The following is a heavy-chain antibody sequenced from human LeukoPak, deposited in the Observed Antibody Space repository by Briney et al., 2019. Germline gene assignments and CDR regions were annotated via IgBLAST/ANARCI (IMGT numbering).Heavy chain of an antibody. D-gene: IGHD3-10*01. CDR3: ARASDKVRGHFDY. CDR2: IWYDGSNE. Sequence: GGSLRLSCAASGFTFSSNGMHWVRQAPGKGLEWVAMIWYDGSNEYYADSVKGRFTISRDNSRNTLYLQMNSLGADDTAVYYCARASDKVRGHFDYWGQGTLVTVSS. J-gene: IGHJ4*02. V-gene: IGHV3-33*01. CDR1: GFTFSSNG.